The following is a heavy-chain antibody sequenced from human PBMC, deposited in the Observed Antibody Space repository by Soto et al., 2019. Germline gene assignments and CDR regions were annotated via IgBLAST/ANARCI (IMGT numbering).Heavy chain of an antibody. CDR3: ARLYGELFPSAEYFQH. V-gene: IGHV3-23*01. Sequence: GGSLRLSCAASGFTFSSYAMSWVRQAPGKGLEWVSAISGSGGSTYYADSVKGRFTISRDNSKNTLYLQMNSLRAEDTAVYYCARLYGELFPSAEYFQHWGQGTLVTVSS. CDR2: ISGSGGST. CDR1: GFTFSSYA. D-gene: IGHD3-10*01. J-gene: IGHJ1*01.